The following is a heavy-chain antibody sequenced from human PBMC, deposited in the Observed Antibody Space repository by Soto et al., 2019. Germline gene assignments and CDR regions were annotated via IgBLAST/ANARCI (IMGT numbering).Heavy chain of an antibody. Sequence: EVQLVESGGGLVQPGGSLRLSCAASGFTFSSYSMNWVRQAPGKGLEWVSYISSSSSTIYYADSVKGRFTISRDNAKNSLYQQMNSLIDEDTAVYYCARGMYYYDSSGWAYWGQGTLVTVSS. CDR2: ISSSSSTI. CDR1: GFTFSSYS. V-gene: IGHV3-48*02. J-gene: IGHJ4*02. CDR3: ARGMYYYDSSGWAY. D-gene: IGHD3-22*01.